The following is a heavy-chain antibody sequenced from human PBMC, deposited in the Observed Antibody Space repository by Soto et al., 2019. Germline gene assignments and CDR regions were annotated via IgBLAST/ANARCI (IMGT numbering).Heavy chain of an antibody. D-gene: IGHD6-13*01. Sequence: GASVKVSCKASGYTFTGYYMHWVRQAPGQGLEWMGWINPNSGGTNYAQKFQGRVTMTRDTSISTAYMELSRLRSDDTAVYYCARDRGAAGRNWFDPWGQGTQVTVYS. J-gene: IGHJ5*02. CDR1: GYTFTGYY. V-gene: IGHV1-2*02. CDR2: INPNSGGT. CDR3: ARDRGAAGRNWFDP.